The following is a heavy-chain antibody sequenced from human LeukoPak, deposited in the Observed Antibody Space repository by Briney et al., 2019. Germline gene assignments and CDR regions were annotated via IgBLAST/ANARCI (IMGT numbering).Heavy chain of an antibody. CDR3: ARVRYYDSSGYSRTYGMDV. CDR1: GGSISSGGYY. D-gene: IGHD3-22*01. CDR2: IYYSGST. J-gene: IGHJ6*02. V-gene: IGHV4-31*03. Sequence: PSETLSLTCTVSGGSISSGGYYWSWIRQHPGKGLEWIGYIYYSGSTYYNPSLKSRVTISVDTSKNQFSLKLSSVTAADTAVYYCARVRYYDSSGYSRTYGMDVWGQGTTVTVSS.